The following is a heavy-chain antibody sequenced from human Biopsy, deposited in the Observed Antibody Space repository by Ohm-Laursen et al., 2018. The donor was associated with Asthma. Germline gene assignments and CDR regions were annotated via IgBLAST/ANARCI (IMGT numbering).Heavy chain of an antibody. CDR1: GGTFNTYV. CDR3: ARKAGSCISRTCYSLDF. D-gene: IGHD2-2*01. J-gene: IGHJ4*02. V-gene: IGHV1-69*01. Sequence: SSVKVSCKPLGGTFNTYVIGWVRQAPGQGLEWLGGINSVFGTTTYPQKFQDRVTITADDSTSTVYMELSSLRSEDTAVYYCARKAGSCISRTCYSLDFWGQGTLVTVSS. CDR2: INSVFGTT.